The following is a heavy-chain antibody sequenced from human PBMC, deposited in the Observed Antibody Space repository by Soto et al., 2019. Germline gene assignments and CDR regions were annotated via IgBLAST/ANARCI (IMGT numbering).Heavy chain of an antibody. D-gene: IGHD6-13*01. V-gene: IGHV3-30-3*01. Sequence: GGSLRLSCAASGFTFSSYAMHWVRQAPGKGLEWVAVISYDGSNKYYADSLKGRFTISRDNSKNTLYLQMNSLRSEDTAVYYCAREPSESSAAAGTYGYWGQGTLVTVSS. CDR2: ISYDGSNK. J-gene: IGHJ4*02. CDR1: GFTFSSYA. CDR3: AREPSESSAAAGTYGY.